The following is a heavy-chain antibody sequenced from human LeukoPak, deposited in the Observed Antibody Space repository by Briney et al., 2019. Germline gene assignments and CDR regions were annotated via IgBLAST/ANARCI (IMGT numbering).Heavy chain of an antibody. J-gene: IGHJ3*02. Sequence: GASVKVSCKASVYIFTSYGISWVRQAPGQGLEWMGWISAYNGNTNYAQKLQGRVTMTTDTSTSTAYMELRSLRSDDTAVYYCARDDDSSGYDPAGAFDIWGQGTMVTVSS. CDR3: ARDDDSSGYDPAGAFDI. V-gene: IGHV1-18*01. CDR2: ISAYNGNT. D-gene: IGHD3-22*01. CDR1: VYIFTSYG.